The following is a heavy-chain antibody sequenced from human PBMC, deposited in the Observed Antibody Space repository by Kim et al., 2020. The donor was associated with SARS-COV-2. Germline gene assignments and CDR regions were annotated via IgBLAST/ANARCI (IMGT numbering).Heavy chain of an antibody. CDR2: ISSSSDTI. V-gene: IGHV3-48*02. J-gene: IGHJ4*02. CDR3: ARQDSYGSGDY. D-gene: IGHD3-10*01. CDR1: GFTFSRYY. Sequence: GGSLRLSCAASGFTFSRYYMNWFRQAPGKGLEWLSFISSSSDTIYYANSVKGRFSISRDNAKNCLFLQMNSLRDEDTAVYYCARQDSYGSGDYWGQGTLVTVSA.